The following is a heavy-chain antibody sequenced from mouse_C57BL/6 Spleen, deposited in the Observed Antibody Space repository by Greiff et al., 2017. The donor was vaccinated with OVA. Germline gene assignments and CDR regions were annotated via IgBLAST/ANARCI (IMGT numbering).Heavy chain of an antibody. D-gene: IGHD2-4*01. J-gene: IGHJ1*03. CDR2: ISSGSSTI. V-gene: IGHV5-17*01. CDR3: ANYDYDEGDWYFDV. Sequence: DVQLVESGGGLVKPGGSLKLSCAASGFTFSDYGMHWVRQAPEKGLEWVAYISSGSSTIYYADTVKGRFTISRDNAKNTLFLQMTSLRSEDTAMYYCANYDYDEGDWYFDVWGTGTTVTVSS. CDR1: GFTFSDYG.